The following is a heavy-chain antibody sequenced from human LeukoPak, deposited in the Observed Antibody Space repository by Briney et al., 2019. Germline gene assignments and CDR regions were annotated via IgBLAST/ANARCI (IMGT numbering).Heavy chain of an antibody. CDR3: AREPRVRFLEWPLDY. V-gene: IGHV1-69*05. Sequence: SVKVSCKASGGTFSSYAISWVRQAPGQGLEWMGRIIHIFGTANYAQKFQGRVTITTDESTSTAYMELSSLRSEDTAVYYCAREPRVRFLEWPLDYWGQGTLVTVSS. CDR2: IIHIFGTA. CDR1: GGTFSSYA. D-gene: IGHD3-3*01. J-gene: IGHJ4*02.